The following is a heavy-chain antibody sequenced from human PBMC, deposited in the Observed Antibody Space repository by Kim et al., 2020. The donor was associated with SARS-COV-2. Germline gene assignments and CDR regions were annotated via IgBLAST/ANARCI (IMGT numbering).Heavy chain of an antibody. CDR2: IYYSGST. D-gene: IGHD3-16*01. Sequence: SETLSLTCTVSGGSISSYYWSWIRQPPGKGLEWIGYIYYSGSTNYNPSLKSRVTISVDTSKNQFSLKLSSVTAADTAVYYCARGGTFLHFPSDMDVWGQGTTVTVSS. CDR1: GGSISSYY. CDR3: ARGGTFLHFPSDMDV. J-gene: IGHJ6*02. V-gene: IGHV4-59*13.